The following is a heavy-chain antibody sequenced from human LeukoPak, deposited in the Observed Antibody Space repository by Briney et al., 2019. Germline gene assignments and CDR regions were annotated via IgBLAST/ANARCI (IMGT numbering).Heavy chain of an antibody. CDR3: AKVRRYPDYYMDV. J-gene: IGHJ6*03. V-gene: IGHV3-23*01. CDR2: ISISGGST. Sequence: PGGSLRLSCAASGFTFSNYAMSWVRQAPGKGLEWVSAISISGGSTYYADSVKGRFTISRDNSKNTLYLQMSSLRAEDSAVYYCAKVRRYPDYYMDVWGNGTKVTVSS. D-gene: IGHD3-9*01. CDR1: GFTFSNYA.